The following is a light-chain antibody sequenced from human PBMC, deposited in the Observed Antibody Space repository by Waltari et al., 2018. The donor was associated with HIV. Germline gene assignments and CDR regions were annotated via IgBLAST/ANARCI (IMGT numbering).Light chain of an antibody. J-gene: IGKJ3*01. Sequence: DIQMSQSPSSLSASIGDSVTIPCRGSQGSGNFLAWYQQKPGQVPQLLIYAASRWQSGVPDSFSGSGSGTDFTLTISSLQPEDVATYYCIKFNRAPLTFGPGTNVDLK. CDR2: AAS. CDR3: IKFNRAPLT. V-gene: IGKV1-27*01. CDR1: QGSGNF.